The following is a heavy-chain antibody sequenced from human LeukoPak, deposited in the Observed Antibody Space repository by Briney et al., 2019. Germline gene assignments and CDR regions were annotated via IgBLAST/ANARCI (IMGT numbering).Heavy chain of an antibody. CDR3: ATTPQYEGGGSDI. CDR1: ADSISTSNYY. J-gene: IGHJ3*02. CDR2: VYYTGRT. D-gene: IGHD3-16*01. V-gene: IGHV4-39*01. Sequence: SETLSLTCTVSADSISTSNYYWGWIRQPPGKGLEWIGSVYYTGRTYDNPSLKSRVTISVDTSKNQFSLKLTSVTAADTAVYYCATTPQYEGGGSDIRGQGTMVTVSS.